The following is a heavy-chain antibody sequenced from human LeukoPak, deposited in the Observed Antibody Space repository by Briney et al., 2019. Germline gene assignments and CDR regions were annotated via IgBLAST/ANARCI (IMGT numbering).Heavy chain of an antibody. CDR1: GGSFSGYH. CDR2: INYGGST. CDR3: ARDLGYSYGYGYYFDY. V-gene: IGHV4-34*01. D-gene: IGHD5-18*01. J-gene: IGHJ4*02. Sequence: PSETLSLTCAVYGGSFSGYHWSWIRQPPGKGLEWIGEINYGGSTNYNPSLKSRVTISVDTSKNQFSLKLRSVTAADTAVYYCARDLGYSYGYGYYFDYWGQGTLVTVSS.